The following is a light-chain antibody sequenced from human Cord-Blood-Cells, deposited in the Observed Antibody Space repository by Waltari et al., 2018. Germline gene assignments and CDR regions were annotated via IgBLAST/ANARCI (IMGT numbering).Light chain of an antibody. CDR3: QQDYNLPYT. Sequence: EIVMTQSPATLSLSPGERATLSCTASQSVSSSYLSWYQQKPVQAPRLLIYGASTRATGIPARFSGSGSGTDFTLTISSLQPEDFAVYYCQQDYNLPYTFGQGTKLEIK. J-gene: IGKJ2*01. V-gene: IGKV3D-7*01. CDR1: QSVSSSY. CDR2: GAS.